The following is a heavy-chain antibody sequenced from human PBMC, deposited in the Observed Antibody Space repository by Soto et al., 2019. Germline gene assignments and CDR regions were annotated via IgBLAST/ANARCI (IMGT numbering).Heavy chain of an antibody. V-gene: IGHV4-30-2*01. J-gene: IGHJ6*02. CDR3: ASLRGIGYYYYGMDV. CDR1: GGSISRGCYP. Sequence: LRLSCGFSGGSISRGCYPWGWIRQPPGEGLEGIGYIFHSGSTYYNPSLKSRVTISVDRSKNQFSLKLSSVTAADTAVYYCASLRGIGYYYYGMDVWGQGTTVTVSS. D-gene: IGHD2-15*01. CDR2: IFHSGST.